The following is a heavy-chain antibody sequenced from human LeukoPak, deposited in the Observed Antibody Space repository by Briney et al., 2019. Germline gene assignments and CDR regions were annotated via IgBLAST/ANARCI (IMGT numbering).Heavy chain of an antibody. V-gene: IGHV1-69*05. Sequence: SVKVSCKASGGTFSSYAISWVRQAPGQGLEWMGGIIPIFGTANYAQKFQGRVTITTDESTSTAYMELSSLRSEDTAVYYCARAYGGGSGSPGYYYYMDVWGKGTTVIVSS. CDR1: GGTFSSYA. CDR3: ARAYGGGSGSPGYYYYMDV. CDR2: IIPIFGTA. D-gene: IGHD3-10*01. J-gene: IGHJ6*03.